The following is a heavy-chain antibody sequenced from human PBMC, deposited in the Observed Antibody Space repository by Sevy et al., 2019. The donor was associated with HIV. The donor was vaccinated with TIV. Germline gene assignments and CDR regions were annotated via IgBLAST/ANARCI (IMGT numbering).Heavy chain of an antibody. CDR3: VREGLGGFSYSLDC. Sequence: GGSLRLSCAASGFTFGNYWMHWVRQAPGKGLVWISRINNDGSNRNYADSVKGRFTTSRDNAKHSLYLQMNSLRAEDTAVYYCVREGLGGFSYSLDCWGQGTLVTVSS. J-gene: IGHJ4*02. CDR2: INNDGSNR. V-gene: IGHV3-74*01. D-gene: IGHD5-18*01. CDR1: GFTFGNYW.